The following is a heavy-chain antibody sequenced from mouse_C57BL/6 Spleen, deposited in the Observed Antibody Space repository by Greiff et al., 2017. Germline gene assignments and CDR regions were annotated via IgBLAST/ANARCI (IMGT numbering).Heavy chain of an antibody. CDR1: GYTFTSYW. J-gene: IGHJ3*01. V-gene: IGHV1-69*01. D-gene: IGHD1-1*01. CDR2: IDPSDSYT. Sequence: QVQLKQPGAELVMPGASVKLSCKASGYTFTSYWMHWVKQRPGQGLEWIGEIDPSDSYTNYNQKFKGKSTLTVDKSSSTAYMQLSSLTSEDSAVYYCARARGDYYGSSLFAYWGQGTLVTVSA. CDR3: ARARGDYYGSSLFAY.